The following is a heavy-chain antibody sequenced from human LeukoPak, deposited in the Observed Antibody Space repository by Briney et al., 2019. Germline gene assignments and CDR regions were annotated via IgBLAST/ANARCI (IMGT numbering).Heavy chain of an antibody. Sequence: GGSLRLSCAASGFTFIYYWMTWVRQAPGKGLEWVSAINGSGGSTYYADSVKGRFTISRDNSKNTLYLQMNSLRAEDTAVYYCATRQQLWQIYYYYGMDVWGQGTTVTVSS. CDR3: ATRQQLWQIYYYYGMDV. CDR2: INGSGGST. D-gene: IGHD5-18*01. V-gene: IGHV3-23*01. J-gene: IGHJ6*02. CDR1: GFTFIYYW.